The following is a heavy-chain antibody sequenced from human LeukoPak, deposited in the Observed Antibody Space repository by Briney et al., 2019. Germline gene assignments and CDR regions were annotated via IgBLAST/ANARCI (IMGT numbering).Heavy chain of an antibody. J-gene: IGHJ4*02. CDR3: ARDREAAADLGY. Sequence: PWGSLRLSCAASGFTFSSYGMHWVRQAPGKGLELVAIIWNDGSNEYYADSVKGRFTISRDNSKNTLYLQMNSLRVEDTAVYYCARDREAAADLGYWGQGTLVTVSS. CDR2: IWNDGSNE. D-gene: IGHD6-13*01. CDR1: GFTFSSYG. V-gene: IGHV3-33*01.